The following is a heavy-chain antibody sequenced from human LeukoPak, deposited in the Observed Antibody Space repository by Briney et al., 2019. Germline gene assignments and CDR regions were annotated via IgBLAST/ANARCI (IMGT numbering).Heavy chain of an antibody. CDR1: GFTFSSYA. D-gene: IGHD3-22*01. Sequence: PGGSLRLSCAASGFTFSSYAMSWVRQAPGKGLEWVSTISHSDSSTYYADSVKGRFTISRDNSKNTLYLQMNSLRAEDTAVYYCAKDKNYYDSSGYYRYFDYWGQGTLVTVSS. CDR2: ISHSDSST. V-gene: IGHV3-23*01. J-gene: IGHJ4*02. CDR3: AKDKNYYDSSGYYRYFDY.